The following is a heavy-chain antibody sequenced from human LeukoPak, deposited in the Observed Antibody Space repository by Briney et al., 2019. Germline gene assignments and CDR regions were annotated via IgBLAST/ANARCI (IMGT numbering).Heavy chain of an antibody. V-gene: IGHV1-3*03. CDR3: ARDSDPGGYSSY. Sequence: ASVKVSCKASGYTFTSYTMHWVRQAPGQRLEWMGWINTGNGNTKYSQEFQGRVTITADESTSTAYMELSSLRSEDTAVYYCARDSDPGGYSSYWGQGTLVTVSS. J-gene: IGHJ4*02. CDR2: INTGNGNT. D-gene: IGHD3-22*01. CDR1: GYTFTSYT.